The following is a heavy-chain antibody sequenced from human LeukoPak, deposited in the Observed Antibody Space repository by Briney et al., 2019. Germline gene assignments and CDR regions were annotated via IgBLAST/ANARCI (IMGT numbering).Heavy chain of an antibody. CDR3: AKSQRENWFDP. CDR1: GFTFSSYS. V-gene: IGHV3-48*02. J-gene: IGHJ5*02. Sequence: PGGSLRLSCVASGFTFSSYSMSWVRQTPGKGLEWVSYISGGGSTIYYADSVKGRFTISRDNAKSSLYLLMNSLRDEDRAVYYCAKSQRENWFDPWGQGTLVTVSS. CDR2: ISGGGSTI.